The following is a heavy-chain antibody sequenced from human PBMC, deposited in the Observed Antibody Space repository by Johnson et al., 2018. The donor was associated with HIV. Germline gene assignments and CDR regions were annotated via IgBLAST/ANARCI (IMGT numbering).Heavy chain of an antibody. Sequence: VQLVESGGGLVQPWGSLRLSCAASGFTVSSNYMSWVRQAPGKGLEWVSVIYSCGSTYYADSVKGRFTISRDNSKSTLYLQMNSLRVEDTAVYYCARGRVKFARVVVVARPAFDIWGQGTMVTVSS. CDR3: ARGRVKFARVVVVARPAFDI. CDR2: IYSCGST. J-gene: IGHJ3*02. CDR1: GFTVSSNY. D-gene: IGHD2-15*01. V-gene: IGHV3-66*02.